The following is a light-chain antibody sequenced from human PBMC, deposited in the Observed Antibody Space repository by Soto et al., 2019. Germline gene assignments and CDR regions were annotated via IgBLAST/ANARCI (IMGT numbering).Light chain of an antibody. J-gene: IGKJ5*01. Sequence: DIQMTQSPSFVSASVGDRVTITCRASQDVMFWLGWYQQKPGKAPKFLIYSASSLQSGVPSRFSGSGSGTDFTLTISSLQPEDSATYYCQQANKFPITFGQGTRLEIK. CDR1: QDVMFW. CDR3: QQANKFPIT. CDR2: SAS. V-gene: IGKV1-12*01.